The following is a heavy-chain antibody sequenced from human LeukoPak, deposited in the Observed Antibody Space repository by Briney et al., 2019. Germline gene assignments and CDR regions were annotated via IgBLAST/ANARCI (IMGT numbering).Heavy chain of an antibody. J-gene: IGHJ4*02. Sequence: GGSLRLSCAASGFIVSSKYMSWVRQAPGKGLEWVSVIYSGGSTYYAASVEGRYTISRDNSKNTVYLQMNSRRVEDTAVYYCARAGPIDYWGQGTLVTVSS. V-gene: IGHV3-53*01. CDR2: IYSGGST. CDR3: ARAGPIDY. CDR1: GFIVSSKY.